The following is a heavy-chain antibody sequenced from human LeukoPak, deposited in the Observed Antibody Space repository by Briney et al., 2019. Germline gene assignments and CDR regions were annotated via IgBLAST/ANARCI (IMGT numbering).Heavy chain of an antibody. V-gene: IGHV4-34*01. CDR2: INHSGYT. CDR3: ARGFDNVRGVT. D-gene: IGHD3-10*01. J-gene: IGHJ5*02. Sequence: SETLSLTCAVYNGSLGGDYWSWIRQPPGKGLEWIGEINHSGYTNYNPSLESRVTISVDTSKNQFSLKLSSVTAADSAVYYCARGFDNVRGVTWGQGTLVTVSS. CDR1: NGSLGGDY.